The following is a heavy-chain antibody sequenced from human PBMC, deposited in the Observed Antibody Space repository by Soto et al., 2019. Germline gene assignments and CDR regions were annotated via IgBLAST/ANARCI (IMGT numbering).Heavy chain of an antibody. J-gene: IGHJ6*02. V-gene: IGHV1-69*13. CDR1: RVAFSKFI. D-gene: IGHD6-19*01. CDR3: AKVRYSSPMGYYYGMDV. Sequence: SVKVSCKASRVAFSKFIVTWVRQAPGLGLEWVGGIIPIFGTANYAQKFRGRVTITADESTSTSYMEVNNLRSEDTAVYYCAKVRYSSPMGYYYGMDVWGQGTTVTVSS. CDR2: IIPIFGTA.